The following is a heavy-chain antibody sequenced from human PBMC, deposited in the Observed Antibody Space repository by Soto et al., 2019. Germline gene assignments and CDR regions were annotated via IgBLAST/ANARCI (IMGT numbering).Heavy chain of an antibody. CDR3: TRYASRASRALGWFDP. V-gene: IGHV3-21*01. J-gene: IGHJ5*02. CDR2: ISSNSAYI. CDR1: GFTFRSFT. Sequence: VGSLRLSCAASGFTFRSFTMNWVRQAPGKGLEWVSTISSNSAYIYYTDALRGRFTISRDNAKNSLHLQMNSQRAEDTAVYYFTRYASRASRALGWFDPWGQGTVVTVS. D-gene: IGHD2-2*01.